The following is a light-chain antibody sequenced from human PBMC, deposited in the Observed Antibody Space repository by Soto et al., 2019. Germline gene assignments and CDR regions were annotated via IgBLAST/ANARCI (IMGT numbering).Light chain of an antibody. Sequence: EIVLTQSPGTLSLSPGERATLSCRASQSVSSSFLAWYQQKPGHAPRLLIYGASSRATGIPDRFSGSGSGTDFTLTISRLEPEDFAVYYCQQYDSSPWTFGQGTKVEI. CDR3: QQYDSSPWT. V-gene: IGKV3-20*01. CDR2: GAS. J-gene: IGKJ1*01. CDR1: QSVSSSF.